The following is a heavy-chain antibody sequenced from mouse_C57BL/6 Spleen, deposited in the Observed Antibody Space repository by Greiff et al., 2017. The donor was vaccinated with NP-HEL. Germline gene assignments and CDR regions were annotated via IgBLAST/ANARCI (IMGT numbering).Heavy chain of an antibody. J-gene: IGHJ4*01. D-gene: IGHD3-1*01. CDR2: IHPNSGST. V-gene: IGHV1-64*01. CDR3: AREGARGAMDD. Sequence: QVQLQQPGAELVKPGASVKLSCKASGYTFTSYWMHWVKQRPGQGLEWIGMIHPNSGSTNYNEKFKSKATLTVDKSSSTAYMQLSSLTSEDSAVYYCAREGARGAMDDWGQGTSGTVSS. CDR1: GYTFTSYW.